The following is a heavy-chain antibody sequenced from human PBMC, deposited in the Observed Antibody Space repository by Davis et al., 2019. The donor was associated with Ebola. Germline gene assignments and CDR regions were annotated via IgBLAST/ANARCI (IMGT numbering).Heavy chain of an antibody. J-gene: IGHJ6*02. CDR1: GYTFTSYG. Sequence: ASVKVSCKASGYTFTSYGISWVRQAPGQGLEWMGWISAYNGNTNYAQKLQGRVTMTTDTSTSTAYMELRSLRSEDTAVYYCARHGVYSSWLATDGMDVWGQGTTVTVSS. V-gene: IGHV1-18*01. CDR3: ARHGVYSSWLATDGMDV. D-gene: IGHD6-13*01. CDR2: ISAYNGNT.